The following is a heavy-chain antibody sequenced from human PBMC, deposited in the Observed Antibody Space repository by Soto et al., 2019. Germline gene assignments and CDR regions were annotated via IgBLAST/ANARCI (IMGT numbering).Heavy chain of an antibody. CDR2: ISGSGGTT. J-gene: IGHJ4*02. Sequence: EVQLLESGGGLVQPGGSLRLSCAASGFTFSSYAMSWVRQAPGKGLEWVSVISGSGGTTYNADSVKGRFTISRDNSKNTLYLQMNSLGAEDTAVYYCAKASTMVRSPFDYWGQGALVTVSS. D-gene: IGHD3-10*01. V-gene: IGHV3-23*01. CDR1: GFTFSSYA. CDR3: AKASTMVRSPFDY.